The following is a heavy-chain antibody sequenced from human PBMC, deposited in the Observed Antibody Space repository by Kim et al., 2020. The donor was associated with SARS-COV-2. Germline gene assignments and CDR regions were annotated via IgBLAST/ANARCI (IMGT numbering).Heavy chain of an antibody. V-gene: IGHV3-9*01. D-gene: IGHD2-15*01. CDR2: ITWNSGTI. CDR1: GFTFDDYA. J-gene: IGHJ6*02. CDR3: AKDIQAIQLLLGTMDV. Sequence: GGSLRLSCAASGFTFDDYAMHWVRQTPGKGLEWVSGITWNSGTIVYADSVKGRFTISRDNAKNSLYLQMSSLTTEDTALYYCAKDIQAIQLLLGTMDVWGQGTTVTVSS.